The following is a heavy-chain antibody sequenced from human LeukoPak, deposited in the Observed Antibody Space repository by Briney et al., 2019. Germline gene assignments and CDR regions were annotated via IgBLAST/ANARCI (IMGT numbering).Heavy chain of an antibody. CDR2: IYYSGST. CDR3: AREGGGYNVFDY. Sequence: SETLSLTCTVSGGSTSSYYWSWIRQPPGKGLEWIGYIYYSGSTNYNPSLKSRVTISVDTSKNQFSLKLSSVTAADTAVYYCAREGGGYNVFDYWGQGTLVTVSS. CDR1: GGSTSSYY. D-gene: IGHD5-24*01. V-gene: IGHV4-59*01. J-gene: IGHJ4*02.